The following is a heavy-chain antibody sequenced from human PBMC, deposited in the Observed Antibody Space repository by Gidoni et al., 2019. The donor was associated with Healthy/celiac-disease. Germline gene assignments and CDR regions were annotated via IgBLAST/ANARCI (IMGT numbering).Heavy chain of an antibody. J-gene: IGHJ2*01. CDR2: ISYDGSNK. Sequence: QVQLVESGGGVVQPGRSLRLSCAASGFTFSSYAMHWVRQAPGKGLEWVAIISYDGSNKYYADSVKGRFTISRDNSKNTLYLRINSLRAEDTAVYYCARSRYPPGIAVTWGEYFDLWGRGTLVTVSS. CDR1: GFTFSSYA. CDR3: ARSRYPPGIAVTWGEYFDL. V-gene: IGHV3-30-3*01. D-gene: IGHD6-19*01.